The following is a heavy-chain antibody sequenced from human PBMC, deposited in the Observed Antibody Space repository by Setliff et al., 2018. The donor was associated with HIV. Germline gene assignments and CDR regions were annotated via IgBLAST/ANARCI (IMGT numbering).Heavy chain of an antibody. J-gene: IGHJ4*02. V-gene: IGHV4-38-2*01. D-gene: IGHD3-10*01. CDR3: ARGEDVESATYFDY. CDR1: GYSISSSYY. CDR2: VYHGGSA. Sequence: PSETLSLTCAVSGYSISSSYYWGWIRQPPGKGLEWIASVYHGGSAYYNPSLKSRVTTSVDTSKNQFSLRLSSVTAADTAVYYCARGEDVESATYFDYWGQGTLVTVSS.